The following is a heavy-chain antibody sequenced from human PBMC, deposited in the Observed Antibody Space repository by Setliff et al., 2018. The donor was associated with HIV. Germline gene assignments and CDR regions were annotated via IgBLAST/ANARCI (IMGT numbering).Heavy chain of an antibody. CDR3: ARSNYYGSGTPKGFDY. D-gene: IGHD3-10*01. CDR2: IYHSGST. J-gene: IGHJ4*02. CDR1: GDSIISSNW. V-gene: IGHV4-4*02. Sequence: PSETLSLTCAVSGDSIISSNWWSWVRQPPGKGLEWIGEIYHSGSTNHNPSLKSRVTISLDKSKNQFSLKLSSVTAADTAVYYCARSNYYGSGTPKGFDYWGQGTLVTVSS.